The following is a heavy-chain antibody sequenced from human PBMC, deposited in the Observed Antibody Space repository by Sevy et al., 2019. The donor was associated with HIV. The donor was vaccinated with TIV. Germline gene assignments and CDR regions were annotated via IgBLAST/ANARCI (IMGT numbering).Heavy chain of an antibody. Sequence: GESLKISCKGSGYSFTSYWIGWVRQMPGKGLEWMGIIYPGDSDTRYSPSFQGQVTISADKSISTAYRQWSSLKASDTAMYYCAGGAFGIFGVVIIPDPFDYWGQGTLVTVSS. CDR2: IYPGDSDT. CDR3: AGGAFGIFGVVIIPDPFDY. CDR1: GYSFTSYW. V-gene: IGHV5-51*01. D-gene: IGHD3-3*01. J-gene: IGHJ4*02.